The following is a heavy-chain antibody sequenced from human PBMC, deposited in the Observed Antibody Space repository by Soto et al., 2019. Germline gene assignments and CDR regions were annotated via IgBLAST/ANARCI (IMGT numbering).Heavy chain of an antibody. D-gene: IGHD3-10*01. CDR1: GFTFSSYW. CDR3: ARANGADKEDY. Sequence: EVQLVESGGGLVQPGGSLRLSCAASGFTFSSYWMSWVRQAPGKGLEWVANIKEDGSERYYLDSVKGRFTISRDNAKNSLYLQMDSLRAEDTAVYYCARANGADKEDYWGQGTLVTVSS. V-gene: IGHV3-7*04. J-gene: IGHJ4*02. CDR2: IKEDGSER.